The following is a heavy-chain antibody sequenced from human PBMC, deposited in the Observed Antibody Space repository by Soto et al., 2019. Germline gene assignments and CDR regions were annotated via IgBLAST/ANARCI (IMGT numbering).Heavy chain of an antibody. D-gene: IGHD1-7*01. CDR2: IITYNGNT. CDR1: GYTFTSYG. J-gene: IGHJ5*02. V-gene: IGHV1-18*01. Sequence: QVQLVQSGAEVKKPGASVKVTCKASGYTFTSYGSSWVRQAPGQGLEWMGRIITYNGNTNYAQKLQGRVTMTTDTSTSTAYMELRSLRSDDTAVYYCARDRGYNWNYGWFDPWGQGTLVTVSS. CDR3: ARDRGYNWNYGWFDP.